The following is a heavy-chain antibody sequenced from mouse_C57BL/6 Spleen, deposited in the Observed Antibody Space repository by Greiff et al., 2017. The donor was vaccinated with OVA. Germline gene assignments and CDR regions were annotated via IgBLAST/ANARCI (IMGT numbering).Heavy chain of an antibody. D-gene: IGHD1-1*01. V-gene: IGHV1-64*01. CDR1: GYTFTSYW. J-gene: IGHJ2*01. CDR3: ARGGYYYGSSYIYFDY. CDR2: IHPNSGST. Sequence: QVQLQQPGAELVKPGASVKLSCKASGYTFTSYWMHWVKQRPGQGLEWIGMIHPNSGSTNYNEKFKSKATLTVDKSSSTAYMQLSSLTSEDSAVYYCARGGYYYGSSYIYFDYWGQGTTLTVSS.